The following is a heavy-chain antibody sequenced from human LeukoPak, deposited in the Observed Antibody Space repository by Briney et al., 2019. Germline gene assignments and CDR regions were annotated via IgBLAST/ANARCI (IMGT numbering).Heavy chain of an antibody. CDR2: INPNSGGT. V-gene: IGHV1-2*02. D-gene: IGHD6-13*01. CDR3: AREVNGYSSSWYNWFDP. Sequence: ASVKVSCKASGYTFTGYYMHWVRQAPGQGLEWMGWINPNSGGTNYAQKFQGRVTMTRDTSISTAYMELSRLGSDDTAVYYCAREVNGYSSSWYNWFDPWGQGTLVTVSS. J-gene: IGHJ5*02. CDR1: GYTFTGYY.